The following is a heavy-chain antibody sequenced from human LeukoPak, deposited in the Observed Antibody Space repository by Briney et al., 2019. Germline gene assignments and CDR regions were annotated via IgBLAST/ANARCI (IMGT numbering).Heavy chain of an antibody. Sequence: SQTLSLTCTVSGGSISSGGYYWSWIRQPPGKGLEWIGYIYQSGSTYYTPSLESRVTISVDRSKNQFSLRLSSVTAADTAVYYCAKRVAAAGVFDYWGQGTLVTVSS. CDR1: GGSISSGGYY. CDR2: IYQSGST. V-gene: IGHV4-30-2*01. CDR3: AKRVAAAGVFDY. D-gene: IGHD6-13*01. J-gene: IGHJ4*02.